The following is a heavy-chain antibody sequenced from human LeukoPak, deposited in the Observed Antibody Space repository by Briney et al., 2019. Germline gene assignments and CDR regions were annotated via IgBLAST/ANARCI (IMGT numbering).Heavy chain of an antibody. CDR2: IYTSGVT. V-gene: IGHV3-53*01. Sequence: GGSLRLSCAASGFTVSRNYMSWVRQAPGKALEYISVIYTSGVTYYTDSVRGRFTISRDSSKNTVYLQMNSLRAEDTAVYYCARHLLWFGELSGGFDYWAQGTLVTVSS. J-gene: IGHJ4*02. D-gene: IGHD3-10*01. CDR1: GFTVSRNY. CDR3: ARHLLWFGELSGGFDY.